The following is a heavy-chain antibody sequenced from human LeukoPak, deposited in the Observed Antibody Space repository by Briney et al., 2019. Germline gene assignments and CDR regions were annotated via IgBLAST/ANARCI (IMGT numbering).Heavy chain of an antibody. CDR1: GFTFSSYA. CDR3: AKKGGSSGRYDYLDY. D-gene: IGHD6-19*01. V-gene: IGHV3-30-3*02. Sequence: GGSLRLSCAASGFTFSSYAVSWVRQAPGRGLEWVAVISSDENTKFYADSVKGRFTVYRDNSKKTVWLQMNSLRAEDTAVYYCAKKGGSSGRYDYLDYWGQGTLVTVSS. J-gene: IGHJ4*02. CDR2: ISSDENTK.